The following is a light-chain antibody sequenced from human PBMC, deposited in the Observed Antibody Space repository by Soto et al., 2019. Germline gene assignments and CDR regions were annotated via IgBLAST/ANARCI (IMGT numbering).Light chain of an antibody. CDR2: GAS. CDR3: QQYGSSPQT. CDR1: QSVSSN. J-gene: IGKJ1*01. V-gene: IGKV3-20*01. Sequence: IVMTQSPSALSVSPGERVTLSCRASQSVSSNLAWYQQKPGQAPRLLIYGASSRATGIPDRFSGSGSGTDFTLTISRLEPEDFAVYYCQQYGSSPQTFGQGTKVDI.